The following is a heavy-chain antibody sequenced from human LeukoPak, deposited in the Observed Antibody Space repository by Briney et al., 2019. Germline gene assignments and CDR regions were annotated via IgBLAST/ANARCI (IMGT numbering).Heavy chain of an antibody. J-gene: IGHJ6*02. CDR2: ITNNGSTI. V-gene: IGHV3-48*03. Sequence: PGGSLRLSCAASGFTFSTYAMNWVRQAPGKGLEWVSYITNNGSTIYYADSVKGRFTISRDKAENSLYLQMNSLRAEDTAIYYCARDQWLAYYYHVMNVWGQGTTVTVSS. CDR3: ARDQWLAYYYHVMNV. CDR1: GFTFSTYA. D-gene: IGHD6-19*01.